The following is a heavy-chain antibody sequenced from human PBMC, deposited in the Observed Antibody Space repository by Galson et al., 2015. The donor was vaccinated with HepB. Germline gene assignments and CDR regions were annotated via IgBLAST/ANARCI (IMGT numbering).Heavy chain of an antibody. Sequence: SLRLSCAASGFTFSNAWMSWVRQAPGKGLEWVGRIKSKIDGGTTDYAAPVKGRFTISRDDSKNTLYLQMNSLKTEDTAVYYCTTDLYGSGSSDYWGQGTLVTVSS. CDR3: TTDLYGSGSSDY. J-gene: IGHJ4*02. V-gene: IGHV3-15*01. CDR2: IKSKIDGGTT. CDR1: GFTFSNAW. D-gene: IGHD3-10*01.